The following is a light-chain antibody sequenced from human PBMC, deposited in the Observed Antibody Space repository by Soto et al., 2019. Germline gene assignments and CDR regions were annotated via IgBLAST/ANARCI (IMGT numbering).Light chain of an antibody. CDR1: QGIGND. V-gene: IGKV1-17*01. J-gene: IGKJ1*01. CDR2: AAS. Sequence: DIQMTQSPSSLSASVGDRVTITCRASQGIGNDLGWYQQKPGKAPKRLIYAASSLQSGVPSRFSGSGSGTEFTLTISSLQPEDSASYYCLQHNSYQWTFGQGTKVEIK. CDR3: LQHNSYQWT.